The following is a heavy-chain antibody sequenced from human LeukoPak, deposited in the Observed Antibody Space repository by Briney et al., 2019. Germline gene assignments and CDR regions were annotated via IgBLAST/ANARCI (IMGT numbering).Heavy chain of an antibody. D-gene: IGHD2-2*01. CDR2: INPSGGST. CDR1: GYTFTSYY. Sequence: GVSVKVSCKASGYTFTSYYMHWVRQAPGQGLEWMGIINPSGGSTSYAQKFQGRVTMTRDASTSTVYMELSSLRSEDTAVYYCARESTYLGYCSSTSCYAFDYWGQGTLVTVSS. CDR3: ARESTYLGYCSSTSCYAFDY. V-gene: IGHV1-46*01. J-gene: IGHJ4*02.